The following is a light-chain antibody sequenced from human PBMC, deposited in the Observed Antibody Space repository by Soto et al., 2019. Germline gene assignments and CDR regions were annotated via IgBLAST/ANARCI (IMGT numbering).Light chain of an antibody. CDR1: SSDIGGHNY. CDR3: SSYTTTSTVV. J-gene: IGLJ2*01. V-gene: IGLV2-14*01. CDR2: EVS. Sequence: QSVLTQPASVSGSPGQSITVSCTGTSSDIGGHNYVSWYQQHPGKVPKLIIYEVSNRPSGVSNRFSGSKSGNTASLTVSGLHAEDEADYYCSSYTTTSTVVFGGGTKLTVL.